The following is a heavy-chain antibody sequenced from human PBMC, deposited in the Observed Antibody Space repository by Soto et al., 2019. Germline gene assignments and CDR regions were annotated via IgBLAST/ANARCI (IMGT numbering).Heavy chain of an antibody. CDR2: TSIGGNT. CDR1: GFPFNTYA. Sequence: GGSLRLSCEASGFPFNTYAMAWFRQVPGMGLEWVSTTSIGGNTDLAESVRGRFTVSRDNSKNTLYLQMTNLRVEDAAIYFCARDLRPGLIVPTKSGFDPWGQGTRVTVAS. D-gene: IGHD2-21*01. J-gene: IGHJ5*02. V-gene: IGHV3-23*01. CDR3: ARDLRPGLIVPTKSGFDP.